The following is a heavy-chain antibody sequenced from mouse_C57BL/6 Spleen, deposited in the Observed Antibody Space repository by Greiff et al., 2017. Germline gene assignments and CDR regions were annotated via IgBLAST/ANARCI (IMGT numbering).Heavy chain of an antibody. CDR1: GFNIKDYY. J-gene: IGHJ4*01. CDR2: IDPEDGDT. D-gene: IGHD2-2*01. CDR3: TTSTMVTTGAMDY. V-gene: IGHV14-1*01. Sequence: VHVKQSGAELVRPGASVKLSCTASGFNIKDYYMHWVKQRPEQGLEWIGRIDPEDGDTEYAPKFQGKATMTADTSSNTAYLQLSSLTSEDTAVDYCTTSTMVTTGAMDYWGQGTSVTVSS.